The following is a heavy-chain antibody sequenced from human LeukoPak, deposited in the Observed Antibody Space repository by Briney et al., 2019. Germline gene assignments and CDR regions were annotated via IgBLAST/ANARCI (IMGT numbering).Heavy chain of an antibody. CDR1: GFTVSSNS. CDR2: ISGSGGST. Sequence: GGSLRLSCTVSGFTVSSNSMSWVRQAPGKGLEWVSAISGSGGSTYYADSVKGRFTISRDNSKNTLDLQMNSLRAEDTAVYYCASGRWNDGIATWGQGTLVTVSS. V-gene: IGHV3-23*01. CDR3: ASGRWNDGIAT. D-gene: IGHD1-1*01. J-gene: IGHJ5*02.